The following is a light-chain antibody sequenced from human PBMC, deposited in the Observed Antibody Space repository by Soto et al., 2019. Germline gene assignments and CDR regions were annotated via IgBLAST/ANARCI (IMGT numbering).Light chain of an antibody. CDR1: HSVSSSY. V-gene: IGKV3-20*01. J-gene: IGKJ1*01. Sequence: EIVLTQSPGTLSFSPGERVALSCRASHSVSSSYLAWYQQKPGQAPRLLIYGASSRATGIPDRFSGSGSGTDFTLTISRLEPEDFAVNYCQQYGSSPRTFGQGTKVDIK. CDR2: GAS. CDR3: QQYGSSPRT.